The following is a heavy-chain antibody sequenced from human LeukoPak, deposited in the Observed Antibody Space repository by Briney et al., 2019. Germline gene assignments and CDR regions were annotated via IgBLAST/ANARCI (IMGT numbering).Heavy chain of an antibody. V-gene: IGHV4-4*07. J-gene: IGHJ4*02. CDR3: AMTYYDILTGYLRDY. CDR2: IYPSGST. Sequence: SETRSPPRPVFCGPLNSFYWSGVGQPPGKGVEGVGGIYPSGSTNYNPSLKSRVTMSVDTSKNQFSLKLSSVTAADTAVYYCAMTYYDILTGYLRDYWGQGTLVTVSS. D-gene: IGHD3-9*01. CDR1: CGPLNSFY.